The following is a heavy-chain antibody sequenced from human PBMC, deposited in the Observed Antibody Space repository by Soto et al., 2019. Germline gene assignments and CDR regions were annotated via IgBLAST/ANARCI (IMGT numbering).Heavy chain of an antibody. CDR1: GYNFIDYG. CDR3: ARDSKWLIIKGNWFDS. CDR2: ITGSNGAT. D-gene: IGHD5-12*01. Sequence: QVHVVQSGAEVKRPGASVKVSCKFSGYNFIDYGMTWVRQAPGQGLEWMGWITGSNGATNYAPKFQGRVTLTADTSTNTVYMELRSLRKDDTAVYYCARDSKWLIIKGNWFDSWGQGTLVTVSS. V-gene: IGHV1-18*04. J-gene: IGHJ5*01.